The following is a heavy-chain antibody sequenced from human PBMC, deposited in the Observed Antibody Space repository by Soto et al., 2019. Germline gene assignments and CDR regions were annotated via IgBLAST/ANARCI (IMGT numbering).Heavy chain of an antibody. J-gene: IGHJ5*02. V-gene: IGHV4-4*07. Sequence: PWETLSLTCTVSGGSISIYYWSWIRQPAGKGLEWIGCIYTSGSTHYNPSLKRRVTMSVDTSKNQFSLKLRSVTAADTAVYYCAKGRESSGWYLGWFDPWGQGTQVTVSS. CDR1: GGSISIYY. CDR2: IYTSGST. D-gene: IGHD6-19*01. CDR3: AKGRESSGWYLGWFDP.